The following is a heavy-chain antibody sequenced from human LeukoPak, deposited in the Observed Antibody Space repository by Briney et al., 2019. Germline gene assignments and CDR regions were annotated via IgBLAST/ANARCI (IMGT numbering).Heavy chain of an antibody. J-gene: IGHJ4*02. CDR1: GSTFSSYG. D-gene: IGHD6-13*01. V-gene: IGHV3-33*06. Sequence: GGSLRLSCAASGSTFSSYGMHWVRQAPGKGPEWVAVIWYDGSNKYYADSVKGRFTISRDNSKNTLYLQMNSLRAEDTAVYYCAKDQGIAAAGTLNYWGQGTLVTVSS. CDR3: AKDQGIAAAGTLNY. CDR2: IWYDGSNK.